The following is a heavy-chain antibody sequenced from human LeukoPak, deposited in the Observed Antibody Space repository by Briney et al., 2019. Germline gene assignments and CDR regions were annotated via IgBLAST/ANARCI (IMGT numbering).Heavy chain of an antibody. V-gene: IGHV3-9*01. CDR1: GFTFDDFA. J-gene: IGHJ4*02. D-gene: IGHD3-22*01. Sequence: SGGSLRLSCAASGFTFDDFAMHWVRQVPGKGLEWVSGISWNSDIIDYADSVKGRFTISRDNAKNSLYLQMNSLRAEDTAVYYCARDASGSSGREGFDYWGQGTLVTVSS. CDR2: ISWNSDII. CDR3: ARDASGSSGREGFDY.